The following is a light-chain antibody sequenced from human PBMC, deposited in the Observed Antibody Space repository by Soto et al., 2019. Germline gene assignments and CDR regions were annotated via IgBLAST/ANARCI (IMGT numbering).Light chain of an antibody. J-gene: IGLJ2*01. CDR1: SSDVGGYNY. V-gene: IGLV2-8*01. CDR2: EVT. CDR3: SSYGGFNNVL. Sequence: QSALTQPPSASGSPGQSVIISCTGTSSDVGGYNYVSWYQQHPGKAPKLIIYEVTKWPSGVPYRFSGSKSGNTASLTVSGLQTEDEADYYCSSYGGFNNVLFGGGTQLTVL.